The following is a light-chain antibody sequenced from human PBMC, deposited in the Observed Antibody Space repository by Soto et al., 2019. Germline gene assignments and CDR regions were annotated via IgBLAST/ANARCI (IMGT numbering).Light chain of an antibody. CDR1: QSISSY. CDR3: QQSYSTTWT. CDR2: AAS. J-gene: IGKJ1*01. V-gene: IGKV1-39*01. Sequence: DLQMTQSPSSLSATVGARDTITYRASQSISSYLNWYQQKPGKAPKLLIYAASSLQSGVPSRFSGSGSETDFTLTISSLQPEDFATYSCQQSYSTTWTFGQGTKVDI.